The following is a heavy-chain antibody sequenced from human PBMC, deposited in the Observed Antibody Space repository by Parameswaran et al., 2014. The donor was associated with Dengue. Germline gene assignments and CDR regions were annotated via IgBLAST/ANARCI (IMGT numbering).Heavy chain of an antibody. D-gene: IGHD3-22*01. CDR2: INSDGSST. Sequence: WIRQPPGKGLVWVSRINSDGSSTSYADSVKGRFTISRDNAKNTLYLQMNSLRAEDTAVYYCAREVGHYYDTRCMDVWAKDHGHRLL. J-gene: IGHJ6*04. CDR3: AREVGHYYDTRCMDV. V-gene: IGHV3-74*01.